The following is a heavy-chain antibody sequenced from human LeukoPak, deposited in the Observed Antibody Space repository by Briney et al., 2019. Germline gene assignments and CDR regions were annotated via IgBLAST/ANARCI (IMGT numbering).Heavy chain of an antibody. J-gene: IGHJ3*02. Sequence: GASVKVSCKASGYTFTSYDINWVRQATGQGLEWMGWMNPNGGNTGYAQKFQGRVTMTRNTSISTAYMELSSLRSEDTAVYYCARIGGKGSSSWHDAFDIWGQGTMVTVSS. V-gene: IGHV1-8*01. CDR2: MNPNGGNT. CDR3: ARIGGKGSSSWHDAFDI. D-gene: IGHD6-13*01. CDR1: GYTFTSYD.